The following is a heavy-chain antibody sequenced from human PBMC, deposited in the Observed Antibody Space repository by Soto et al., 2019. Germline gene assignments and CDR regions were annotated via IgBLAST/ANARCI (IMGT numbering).Heavy chain of an antibody. CDR2: ISAYNGNT. D-gene: IGHD3-16*02. CDR1: GYTFTSYG. V-gene: IGHV1-18*01. CDR3: ARAVYDYIWGSYRWIDY. J-gene: IGHJ4*02. Sequence: ASVKVSCKASGYTFTSYGISWVRQAPGQGLEWMGWISAYNGNTNYAQKLQGRVTMTTDTSTSTAYMELRSLRSDDTAVYYCARAVYDYIWGSYRWIDYWGQGTLVTVSS.